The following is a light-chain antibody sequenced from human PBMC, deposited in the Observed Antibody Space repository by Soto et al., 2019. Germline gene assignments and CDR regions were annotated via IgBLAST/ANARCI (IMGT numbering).Light chain of an antibody. CDR3: QQRSNWPRALT. CDR2: DAS. Sequence: EIVLTQSPATLSLSPGERATLSCRASQSVSSYLAWYQQKPGQAPRLLIYDASNRATGIPARFSGSGSWTDFTLTISSQEPEDFAVYYCQQRSNWPRALTFGGGTKVEIK. J-gene: IGKJ4*01. CDR1: QSVSSY. V-gene: IGKV3-11*01.